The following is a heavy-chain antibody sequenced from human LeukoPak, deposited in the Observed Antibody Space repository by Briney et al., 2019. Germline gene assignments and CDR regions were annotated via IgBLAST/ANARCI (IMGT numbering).Heavy chain of an antibody. J-gene: IGHJ2*01. D-gene: IGHD1-26*01. Sequence: GESLKISCKGSGYSFTSYWIGWVRQMPEKGLEWMGIIYPGDSDTRYSPSFQGQVTISADKSISTAYLQWSSLKASDTAMYYCARLGAQYSPSSGDSYLDLWGRGTLVTVSS. CDR3: ARLGAQYSPSSGDSYLDL. V-gene: IGHV5-51*01. CDR2: IYPGDSDT. CDR1: GYSFTSYW.